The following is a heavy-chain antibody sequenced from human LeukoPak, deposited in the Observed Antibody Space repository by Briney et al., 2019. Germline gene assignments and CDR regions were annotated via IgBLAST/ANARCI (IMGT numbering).Heavy chain of an antibody. D-gene: IGHD5-18*01. Sequence: SETLSLTCTVPGGSVSSGSYYWSWIRQPPGKGLEWIGYIYYSGSTNYNPSLKSRVTISVDTSKNQFSLKLSSVTAADTAVYYCARVDTASGFDPWGQGTLVTVSS. CDR3: ARVDTASGFDP. V-gene: IGHV4-61*01. CDR1: GGSVSSGSYY. J-gene: IGHJ5*02. CDR2: IYYSGST.